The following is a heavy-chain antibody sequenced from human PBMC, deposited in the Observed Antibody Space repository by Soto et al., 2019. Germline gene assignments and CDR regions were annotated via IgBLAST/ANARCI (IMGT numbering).Heavy chain of an antibody. Sequence: QVQLVQSGAEVKTPGASVKVSCKASGYTFTTYYMHWVRQAPGQGLEWMGIINPRSGITSYAQKFQGRVTMTRDTSTRTVYMELSSLRSEDTAVYYCARWLDTWDYWGQGTLVTVSS. J-gene: IGHJ4*02. CDR2: INPRSGIT. CDR3: ARWLDTWDY. CDR1: GYTFTTYY. V-gene: IGHV1-46*01. D-gene: IGHD3-22*01.